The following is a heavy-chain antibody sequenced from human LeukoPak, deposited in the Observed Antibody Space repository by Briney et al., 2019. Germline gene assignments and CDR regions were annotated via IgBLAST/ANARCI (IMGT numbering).Heavy chain of an antibody. CDR3: ARDERYCSSTSCSRYDY. D-gene: IGHD2-2*01. CDR2: ISGSGGST. J-gene: IGHJ4*02. V-gene: IGHV3-23*01. CDR1: GFTFSSYA. Sequence: GGSLRLSCAASGFTFSSYAMSWVRQAPGKGLEWVSAISGSGGSTYYADSVKGRFTISRDNAKNSLYLQMNSLRAEDTAVYYCARDERYCSSTSCSRYDYWGQGTLVTVSS.